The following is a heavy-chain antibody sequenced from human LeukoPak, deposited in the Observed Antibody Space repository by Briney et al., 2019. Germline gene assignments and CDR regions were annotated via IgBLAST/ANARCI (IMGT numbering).Heavy chain of an antibody. CDR3: ARGDYNILTGYYTPYYYFGMDV. D-gene: IGHD3-9*01. CDR2: ITHSGTT. J-gene: IGHJ6*02. CDR1: GDSISSSGYY. Sequence: SETLSLTCSVSGDSISSSGYYWSWIRQPPGKGLEWIGHITHSGTTSYIPSLKSRVTISVDTSKNRFSLKVSSVTAADTAVYYCARGDYNILTGYYTPYYYFGMDVWGQGTTVTVS. V-gene: IGHV4-39*07.